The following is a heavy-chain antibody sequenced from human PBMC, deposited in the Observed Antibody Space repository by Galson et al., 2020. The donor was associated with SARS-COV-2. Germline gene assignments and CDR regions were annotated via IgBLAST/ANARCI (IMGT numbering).Heavy chain of an antibody. CDR2: IYHSGST. CDR1: GGSISNSNW. D-gene: IGHD3-3*01. J-gene: IGHJ6*03. V-gene: IGHV4-4*02. CDR3: ATITRSGQYYYYCYMDG. Sequence: SETLSLTCAVSGGSISNSNWWCWVRQPPGKRLEWIGEIYHSGSTNYNPSLKSRVTISVDKSKNKFSLKLSYGTAADTAVYYCATITRSGQYYYYCYMDGWGKGTRVTVAS.